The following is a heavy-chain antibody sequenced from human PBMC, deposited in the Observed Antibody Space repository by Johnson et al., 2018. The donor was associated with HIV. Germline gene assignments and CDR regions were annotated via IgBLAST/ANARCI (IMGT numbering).Heavy chain of an antibody. CDR3: ARGVGGGWYWAFDI. CDR2: INSDGTTT. CDR1: GFSFSSYW. D-gene: IGHD6-19*01. V-gene: IGHV3-74*02. J-gene: IGHJ3*02. Sequence: EVQLVESGGGLVQPGGSLRLSCAVSGFSFSSYWMHWVRQPPGKGLVWVSRINSDGTTTTYADYVKGRFTISRDNAKNTLYLQMNSLRAEDTAVYYCARGVGGGWYWAFDIWGQGTMVTVSS.